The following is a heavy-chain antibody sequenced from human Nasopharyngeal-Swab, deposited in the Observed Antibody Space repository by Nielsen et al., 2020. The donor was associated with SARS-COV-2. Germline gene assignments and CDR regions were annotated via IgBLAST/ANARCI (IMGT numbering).Heavy chain of an antibody. V-gene: IGHV3-33*01. Sequence: GESLKISCAASGFTFSSYGMHWVRQAPGKGLEWVAVIWYDGSNKYYADSVKGRFTISSDNSKNTLYLQMNSLRAEDTAVYYCARDQPTPHYYYYGMDAWGQGTTVTVSS. CDR1: GFTFSSYG. D-gene: IGHD2-15*01. CDR3: ARDQPTPHYYYYGMDA. CDR2: IWYDGSNK. J-gene: IGHJ6*02.